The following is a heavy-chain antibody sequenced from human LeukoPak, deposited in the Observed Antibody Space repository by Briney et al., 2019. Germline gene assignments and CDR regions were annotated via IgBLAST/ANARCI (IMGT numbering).Heavy chain of an antibody. Sequence: SQTLSLTCAVSGGSISSGGYYWSWLRQPPGKGLEWIAYRQSNGYTEYHPSLMSRVTISLDTSKRQLSLELTSVTAADTAVYYCARGVYGAYFDFWGQGILVTVSS. V-gene: IGHV4-30-4*07. CDR1: GGSISSGGYY. CDR3: ARGVYGAYFDF. D-gene: IGHD4-17*01. J-gene: IGHJ4*02. CDR2: RQSNGYT.